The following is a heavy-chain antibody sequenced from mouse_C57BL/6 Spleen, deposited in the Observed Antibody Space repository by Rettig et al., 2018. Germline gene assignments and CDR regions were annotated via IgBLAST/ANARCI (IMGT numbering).Heavy chain of an antibody. D-gene: IGHD2-1*01. CDR2: IDPSDSYT. V-gene: IGHV1-59*01. Sequence: GQGLEWIGVIDPSDSYTNYNQKFKGKATLTVDTSSSTAYMQLSSLTSEDSAVYYCAGVYYAYAMDYWGQGTSVTVSS. CDR3: AGVYYAYAMDY. J-gene: IGHJ4*01.